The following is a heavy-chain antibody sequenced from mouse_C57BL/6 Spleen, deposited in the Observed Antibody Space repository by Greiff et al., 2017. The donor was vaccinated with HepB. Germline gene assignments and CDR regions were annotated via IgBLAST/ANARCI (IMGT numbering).Heavy chain of an antibody. CDR3: ARNCDWYFDV. CDR1: GYTFTSYW. D-gene: IGHD4-1*01. CDR2: IHPNSGST. Sequence: QVQLQQPGAELVKPGAPVKLSCKASGYTFTSYWMHWVKQRPGQGLEWIGMIHPNSGSTNYNEKFKSKATLTVDKSSSTAYMQLSSLTSEDSAVYYCARNCDWYFDVWGTGTTVTVSS. J-gene: IGHJ1*03. V-gene: IGHV1-64*01.